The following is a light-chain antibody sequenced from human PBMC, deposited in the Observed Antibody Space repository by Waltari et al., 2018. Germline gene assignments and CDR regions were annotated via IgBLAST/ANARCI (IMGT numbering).Light chain of an antibody. J-gene: IGLJ2*01. CDR1: KLGDKY. CDR3: QAWDSSTVV. CDR2: QDN. V-gene: IGLV3-1*01. Sequence: SYELTQPPSVSVSPGQTASITCSGDKLGDKYVCWYQQKSGQSPVLVIYQDNKRPAGIPGRCSGSNSGNTATLTISGTQAMDEADYYCQAWDSSTVVFGGGTKLTVL.